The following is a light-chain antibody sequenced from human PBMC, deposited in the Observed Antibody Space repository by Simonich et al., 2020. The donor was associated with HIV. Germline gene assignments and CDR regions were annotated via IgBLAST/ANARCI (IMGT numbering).Light chain of an antibody. Sequence: EIVMTQSPATLSVSPGERATLSCRASQSVSSNLAWYQQKPGQAPRLLIYDASTRATGIPARFSGSGSGTDFTLTISSLQAEDVAVYYCQQYYSTPYTFGQGTKLEIK. V-gene: IGKV3-15*01. CDR3: QQYYSTPYT. CDR1: QSVSSN. CDR2: DAS. J-gene: IGKJ2*01.